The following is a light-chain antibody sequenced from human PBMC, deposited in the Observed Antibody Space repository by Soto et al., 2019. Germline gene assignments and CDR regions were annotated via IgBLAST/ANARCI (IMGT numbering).Light chain of an antibody. CDR1: QAISTY. J-gene: IGKJ3*01. CDR3: QTHNGSPFT. Sequence: DIQMAQSPSSLSASIGDRVTITCRASQAISTYLAWYQQKPGKVPRLLIYAASTLQLGVPSRFSGSGSGTDFTLTINNLQPEDVATYSWQTHNGSPFTFGPGTKVDIK. V-gene: IGKV1-27*01. CDR2: AAS.